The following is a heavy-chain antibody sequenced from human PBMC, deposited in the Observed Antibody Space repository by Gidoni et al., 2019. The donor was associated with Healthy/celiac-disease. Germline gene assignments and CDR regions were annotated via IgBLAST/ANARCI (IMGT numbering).Heavy chain of an antibody. CDR1: GGSISSGGYY. J-gene: IGHJ6*02. D-gene: IGHD4-17*01. Sequence: HVQLQESGPGLVKPSQTLSLTCTVSGGSISSGGYYWSWIRQHPGKGLAWIGYIYYSGSTYYNPSLKSLVTISVDTSKNQFSLKLSSVTAADTAVYYCARRDYGDSLDVWGQGTTVTVSS. CDR3: ARRDYGDSLDV. V-gene: IGHV4-31*01. CDR2: IYYSGST.